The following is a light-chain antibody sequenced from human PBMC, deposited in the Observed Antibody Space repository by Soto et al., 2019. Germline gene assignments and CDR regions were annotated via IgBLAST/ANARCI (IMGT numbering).Light chain of an antibody. V-gene: IGKV1-39*01. J-gene: IGKJ2*01. CDR2: AAS. CDR1: QNINSH. Sequence: DLPMTQSPSSLSASIGDRVTITCRASQNINSHLNWYQQKPGKAPKVLIYAASRLQSGVPFRFSGSGSGTEFTLTISSLEPEDFATYYCQQSHITTLFTFGKGTKLEIK. CDR3: QQSHITTLFT.